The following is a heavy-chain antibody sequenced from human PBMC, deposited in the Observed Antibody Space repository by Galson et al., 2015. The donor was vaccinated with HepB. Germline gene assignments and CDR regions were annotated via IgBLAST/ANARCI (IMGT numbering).Heavy chain of an antibody. V-gene: IGHV2-26*01. CDR3: ARAQRLWFGIEVGMDV. J-gene: IGHJ6*02. Sequence: PALVKPTQTLTLTCTVSGFSLSNARMGVSWIRQPPGKALEWLAHIFSNDEKSYSTSLKSRLTISKDTSKSQVVLTMTNMDPVDTATYYCARAQRLWFGIEVGMDVWGQGTTVTVSS. CDR2: IFSNDEK. CDR1: GFSLSNARMG. D-gene: IGHD3-10*01.